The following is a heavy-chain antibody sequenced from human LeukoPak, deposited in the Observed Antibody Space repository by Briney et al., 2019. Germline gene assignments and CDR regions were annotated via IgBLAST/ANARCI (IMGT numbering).Heavy chain of an antibody. CDR2: IKQDGSEK. V-gene: IGHV3-7*01. CDR1: GFTFSSFW. J-gene: IGHJ4*02. Sequence: PGGSLTLSCAASGFTFSSFWMSWVRQAQRKGLEWVANIKQDGSEKYYVDSVKGRFTISRDNAKNSLYLQMNSLRAEDTAVYYCARVQAYYYDSSGYLYYFDYWGQGTLVTVSS. CDR3: ARVQAYYYDSSGYLYYFDY. D-gene: IGHD3-22*01.